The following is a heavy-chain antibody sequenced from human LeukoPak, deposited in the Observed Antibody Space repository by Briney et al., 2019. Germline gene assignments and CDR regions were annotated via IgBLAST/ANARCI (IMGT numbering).Heavy chain of an antibody. CDR1: GGSFNGYY. CDR2: INHSGST. J-gene: IGHJ4*02. D-gene: IGHD6-19*01. CDR3: ARGRGYSSGCFDY. Sequence: SETLSLTCAVYGGSFNGYYWSWIRQPPGKGLEWIGEINHSGSTNYNPSLKSRVTISVDTSKNQFSLKLSSVTAADTAVYYCARGRGYSSGCFDYWGQGTLVTVSS. V-gene: IGHV4-34*01.